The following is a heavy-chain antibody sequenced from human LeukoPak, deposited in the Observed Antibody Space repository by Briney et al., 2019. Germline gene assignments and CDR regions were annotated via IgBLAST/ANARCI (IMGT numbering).Heavy chain of an antibody. J-gene: IGHJ4*02. V-gene: IGHV3-69-1*01. CDR2: INVSGDI. CDR1: EFTFSLYA. Sequence: PGGSLRLSCAASEFTFSLYAMNWVRQAPGKGLEWVSYINVSGDIHYADSVRGRFTISRDNAKNTLYLQMNSLRAEHTAVYYCARDTFQPGRIDCWGQGTLVIVSS. CDR3: ARDTFQPGRIDC. D-gene: IGHD1-14*01.